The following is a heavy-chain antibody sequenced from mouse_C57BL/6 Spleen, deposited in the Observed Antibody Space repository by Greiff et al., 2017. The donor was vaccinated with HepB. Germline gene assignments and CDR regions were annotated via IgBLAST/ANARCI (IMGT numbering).Heavy chain of an antibody. CDR1: GYAFSSSW. D-gene: IGHD2-4*01. CDR3: ARSGDYDGYAMDY. Sequence: VKLQQSGPELVKPGASVKISCKASGYAFSSSWMNWVKQRPGKGLEWIGRIYPGDGDTNYNGKFKGKATLTADKSSSTAYMQLSSLTSEDSAVYFCARSGDYDGYAMDYWGQGTSVTVSS. V-gene: IGHV1-82*01. J-gene: IGHJ4*01. CDR2: IYPGDGDT.